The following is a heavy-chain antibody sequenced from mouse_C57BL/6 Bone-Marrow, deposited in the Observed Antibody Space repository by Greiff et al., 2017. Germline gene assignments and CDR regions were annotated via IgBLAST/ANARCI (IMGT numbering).Heavy chain of an antibody. CDR3: AKKVYYDYDGYYFDY. CDR2: IWRGGST. J-gene: IGHJ2*01. Sequence: QVQLQQSGPGLVQPSQSLSITCTVSGFSLTSYGVHWVRQSPGKGLEWLGVIWRGGSTDSNAAFMSRLSITKDNSKSHVFFKMNSLQADDTAIYYCAKKVYYDYDGYYFDYWGQGTTLTVSA. V-gene: IGHV2-5*01. CDR1: GFSLTSYG. D-gene: IGHD2-4*01.